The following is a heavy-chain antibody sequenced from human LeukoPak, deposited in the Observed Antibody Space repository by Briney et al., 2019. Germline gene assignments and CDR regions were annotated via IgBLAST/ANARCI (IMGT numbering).Heavy chain of an antibody. V-gene: IGHV5-51*01. CDR3: ATLNPPSGLLY. CDR1: GYNFNIYW. J-gene: IGHJ4*02. CDR2: IYAGDSDP. D-gene: IGHD3-10*01. Sequence: GESLKISCKGSGYNFNIYWIGWVRQMPGTGLEWMGKIYAGDSDPKYSPSFQGQVTVSVDKSINTAYLEWSSLKASDTAIYYCATLNPPSGLLYWGQGTPVVVSS.